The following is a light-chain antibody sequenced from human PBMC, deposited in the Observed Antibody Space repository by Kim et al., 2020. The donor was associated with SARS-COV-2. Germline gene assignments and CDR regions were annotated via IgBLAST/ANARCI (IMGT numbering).Light chain of an antibody. CDR1: QTVVNN. V-gene: IGKV3-15*01. CDR3: RQYNDWPSIT. CDR2: AAS. Sequence: SPGERATLSCRASQTVVNNLAWYQQQPGQAPRLLIYAASTRANGIAARFSGSGCGTDFTLPITSLQSEDSAIYYCRQYNDWPSITFGRGTRLEIK. J-gene: IGKJ5*01.